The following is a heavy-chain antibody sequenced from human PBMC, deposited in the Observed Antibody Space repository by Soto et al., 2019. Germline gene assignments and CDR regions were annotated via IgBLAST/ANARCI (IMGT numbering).Heavy chain of an antibody. J-gene: IGHJ6*03. CDR1: GGTFSSYT. D-gene: IGHD2-2*02. Sequence: SVKVSCKASGGTFSSYTISWVRQAPGQGLEWMGRIIPILGIANYAQKFQGRVTITADKSTSTAYMELSSLRSEDTAVNYCAGSVGYLMSSRCYNPRQRYYYYMDGWSKGTTVTVSS. CDR3: AGSVGYLMSSRCYNPRQRYYYYMDG. CDR2: IIPILGIA. V-gene: IGHV1-69*02.